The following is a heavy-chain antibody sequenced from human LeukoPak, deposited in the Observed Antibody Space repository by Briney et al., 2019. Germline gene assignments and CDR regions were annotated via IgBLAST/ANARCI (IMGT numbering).Heavy chain of an antibody. CDR1: GFTFTNYA. CDR3: ARSEINDYSKY. V-gene: IGHV4-38-2*01. Sequence: PGGSLRLSCAASGFTFTNYAMSWVRQAPGKGLEWMGSIYQSGSTYDNLSLKSRVTLSVDTSRNQFSLKLTSVTAADTAVYYCARSEINDYSKYWGQGILVIVSS. J-gene: IGHJ4*02. CDR2: IYQSGST. D-gene: IGHD4-11*01.